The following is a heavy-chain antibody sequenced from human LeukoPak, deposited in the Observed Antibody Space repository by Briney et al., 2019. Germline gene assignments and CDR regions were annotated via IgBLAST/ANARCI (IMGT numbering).Heavy chain of an antibody. V-gene: IGHV4-31*03. Sequence: SETLSLTCTVSGVSICSGDYYWSWIRQHPGKGLEWIGHIYNSWNTDYNPSLKSRVTISVDTSKNHFSLKLSSVTAADTAVYYCATSLYASGWSDYWGQGTLVTVSS. D-gene: IGHD6-19*01. CDR2: IYNSWNT. J-gene: IGHJ4*02. CDR1: GVSICSGDYY. CDR3: ATSLYASGWSDY.